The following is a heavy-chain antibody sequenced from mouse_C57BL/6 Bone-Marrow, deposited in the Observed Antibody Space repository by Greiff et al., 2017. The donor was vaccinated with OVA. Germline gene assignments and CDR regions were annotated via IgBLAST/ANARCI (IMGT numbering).Heavy chain of an antibody. V-gene: IGHV6-6*01. D-gene: IGHD1-1*01. CDR3: TRLYYYGSSTYAMDY. CDR2: IRNKANNHAT. CDR1: GFTFSDAW. Sequence: EVKLVESGGGLVQPGGSMKLSCAASGFTFSDAWMDWVRQSPEKGLEWVAEIRNKANNHATYYAESVKGRFTISRDDSKSSVYLQMNSLRAEDTGIYYCTRLYYYGSSTYAMDYWGQGTSVTVSS. J-gene: IGHJ4*01.